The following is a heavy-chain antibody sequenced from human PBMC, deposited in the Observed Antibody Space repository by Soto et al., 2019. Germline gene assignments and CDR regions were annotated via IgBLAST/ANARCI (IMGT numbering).Heavy chain of an antibody. V-gene: IGHV3-53*02. CDR3: ARVGDTSDY. Sequence: EVQLVETGGGLIQPGGSLRLSCAASGFTVSSNYMSWVRQAPGKGLEWVSVIYSGGSTYYADSVKGRFTLSGDNSKNTLYLQMNSLRTENSAVYYCARVGDTSDYWGQGTLVSVSS. J-gene: IGHJ4*02. CDR1: GFTVSSNY. D-gene: IGHD1-26*01. CDR2: IYSGGST.